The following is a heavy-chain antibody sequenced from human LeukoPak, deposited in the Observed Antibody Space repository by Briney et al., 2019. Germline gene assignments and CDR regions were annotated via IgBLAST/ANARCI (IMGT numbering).Heavy chain of an antibody. V-gene: IGHV3-23*01. CDR3: AKVGPSTVTRDY. CDR2: ISGSGGST. Sequence: GGSLRLSCAASGFTLSSYAMTWVRQAPGKGLEWVSGISGSGGSTYYADSVKGRFTISRDNSKNTLYLQMNSLRAEDTATYYCAKVGPSTVTRDYWGQGTLVTVSS. CDR1: GFTLSSYA. D-gene: IGHD4-17*01. J-gene: IGHJ4*02.